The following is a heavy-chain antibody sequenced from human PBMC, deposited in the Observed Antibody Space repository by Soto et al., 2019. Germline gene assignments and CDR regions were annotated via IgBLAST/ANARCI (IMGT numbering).Heavy chain of an antibody. V-gene: IGHV1-58*01. CDR2: IVVGSGNT. CDR3: AAWESRGYSYDYFDY. Sequence: GASVKVSCKASGFTFTSSAVQWVRQARGQRLEWIGWIVVGSGNTNYAQKFQERVTITRDMSTSTAYMELSSLRSEDTAVYYCAAWESRGYSYDYFDYWGQGTLVTVSS. CDR1: GFTFTSSA. J-gene: IGHJ4*02. D-gene: IGHD5-18*01.